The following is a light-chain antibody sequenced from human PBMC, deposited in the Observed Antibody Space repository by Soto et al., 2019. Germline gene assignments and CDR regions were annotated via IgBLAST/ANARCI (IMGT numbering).Light chain of an antibody. V-gene: IGKV3-20*01. J-gene: IGKJ2*01. CDR2: GAS. CDR3: QQFDTSPYT. CDR1: PTVSSY. Sequence: PGERATLSCRASPTVSSYLVWYQQKPGQAPRLLIYGASSRASGIPDRFSGSGSGTDFTLTINRLGPEDSAVYYCQQFDTSPYTFGQGTKLEIK.